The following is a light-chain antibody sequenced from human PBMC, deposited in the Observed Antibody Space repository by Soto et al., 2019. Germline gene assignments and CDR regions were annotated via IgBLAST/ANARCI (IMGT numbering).Light chain of an antibody. CDR3: QQYHTDWT. J-gene: IGKJ1*01. CDR2: AAS. Sequence: DVKVSQSPATLSASVGDTVTITCRASESIDNWLAWYQQKPGKAPKLLIFAASTLVRGVPSRFSGRGSGTEFTLTISSLQADDYATFYCQQYHTDWTFGQGTKVAIK. V-gene: IGKV1-5*01. CDR1: ESIDNW.